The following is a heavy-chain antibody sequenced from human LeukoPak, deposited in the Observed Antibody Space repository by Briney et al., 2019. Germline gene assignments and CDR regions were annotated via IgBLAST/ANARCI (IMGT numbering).Heavy chain of an antibody. CDR2: IIPMFGTA. J-gene: IGHJ5*02. D-gene: IGHD4-17*01. CDR3: ARGRWVNTVTDWFDP. V-gene: IGHV1-69*13. CDR1: GGTFSTYA. Sequence: SLTVSFTASGGTFSTYAISWVRQAPGQGLEWMGGIIPMFGTADYAQKFQGRVTITADESTSTVYMELSSLRSEDTAVYYCARGRWVNTVTDWFDPWGQGSLVTVSS.